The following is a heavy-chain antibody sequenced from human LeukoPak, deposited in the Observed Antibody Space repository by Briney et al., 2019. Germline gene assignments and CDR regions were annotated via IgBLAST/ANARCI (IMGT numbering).Heavy chain of an antibody. J-gene: IGHJ6*03. D-gene: IGHD6-19*01. V-gene: IGHV6-1*01. CDR3: ARGRDHSGWYHYYYYYMDV. Sequence: SQTLSLTCAISGDSVSSNSAAWNWLRQSPSRGLEWLGRTYYRSKLYNDYAVSVKSRITINPDTSKNQFSLQLNSVTPEDTAVYYCARGRDHSGWYHYYYYYMDVWGKGTTVTVSS. CDR2: TYYRSKLYN. CDR1: GDSVSSNSAA.